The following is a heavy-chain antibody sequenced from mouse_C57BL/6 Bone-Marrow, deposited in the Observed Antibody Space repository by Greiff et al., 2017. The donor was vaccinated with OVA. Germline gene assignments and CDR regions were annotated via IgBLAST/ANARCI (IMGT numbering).Heavy chain of an antibody. CDR1: GYTFTSYW. CDR3: ARGDSSGYEGFAY. Sequence: QVQLQQPGAELVKPGASVKLSCKASGYTFTSYWITWVKQRPGQGLEWIGDIYPGSGSTNSNEKFKSKATLTVDTSSSTAYMQLSRLTSEDAAVYYCARGDSSGYEGFAYWGQGTLVTVSA. J-gene: IGHJ3*01. V-gene: IGHV1-55*01. D-gene: IGHD3-2*02. CDR2: IYPGSGST.